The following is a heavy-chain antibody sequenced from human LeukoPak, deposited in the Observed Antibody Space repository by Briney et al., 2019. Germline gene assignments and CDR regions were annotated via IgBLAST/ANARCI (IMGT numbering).Heavy chain of an antibody. CDR2: INHSGST. CDR1: GGSFSGYY. CDR3: AAYRGRGYSYGGWYAFDV. Sequence: SETLSLTCAVYGGSFSGYYWSWIRQPPGKGLEWIGEINHSGSTNYNPSLKSRVTISVDTSKNQFSLKLSSVTAADTAVYYCAAYRGRGYSYGGWYAFDVWGQGTMVTVSS. V-gene: IGHV4-34*01. J-gene: IGHJ3*01. D-gene: IGHD5-18*01.